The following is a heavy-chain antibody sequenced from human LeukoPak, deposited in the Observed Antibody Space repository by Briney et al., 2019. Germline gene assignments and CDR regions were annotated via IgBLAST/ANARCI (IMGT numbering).Heavy chain of an antibody. D-gene: IGHD3-9*01. V-gene: IGHV1-69*04. CDR2: IIPILGVA. Sequence: ASVKVSCKTSGGTFSSYAISWVRQAPGQGLEWMGRIIPILGVANYAQKFQGRVTITADKSTSTAYMELSSLRSEDTAVYYCARSYYDILTGYHYGMDVWGQGTTVTVSS. J-gene: IGHJ6*02. CDR1: GGTFSSYA. CDR3: ARSYYDILTGYHYGMDV.